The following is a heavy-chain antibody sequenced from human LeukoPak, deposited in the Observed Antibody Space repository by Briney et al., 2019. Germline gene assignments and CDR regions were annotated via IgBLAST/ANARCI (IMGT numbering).Heavy chain of an antibody. D-gene: IGHD6-13*01. J-gene: IGHJ4*02. CDR3: AREMYRYQGIAASPN. CDR2: ISSSSSYI. V-gene: IGHV3-21*01. Sequence: GGSLRLSFAASGLTFISYSLNWFRQAPGKGLEGVSSISSSSSYIYYADSVKGRFTISRDNAKNSLYLQMNSLRAEDTAVYYCAREMYRYQGIAASPNWGQGTLVTVSS. CDR1: GLTFISYS.